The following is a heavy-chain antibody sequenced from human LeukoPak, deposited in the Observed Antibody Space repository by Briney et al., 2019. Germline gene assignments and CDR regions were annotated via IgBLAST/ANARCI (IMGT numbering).Heavy chain of an antibody. D-gene: IGHD6-13*01. V-gene: IGHV3-23*01. Sequence: PGGPLRLSCAASGFTFSSYAMSWVRQAPGKGLEWVSAISGSGGSTYYADSVKGRFTISRDNSKNTLYLQMNSLRAEDTAVYYCAKDWGSSSWYDWFDPWGQGTLVTVSS. J-gene: IGHJ5*02. CDR1: GFTFSSYA. CDR2: ISGSGGST. CDR3: AKDWGSSSWYDWFDP.